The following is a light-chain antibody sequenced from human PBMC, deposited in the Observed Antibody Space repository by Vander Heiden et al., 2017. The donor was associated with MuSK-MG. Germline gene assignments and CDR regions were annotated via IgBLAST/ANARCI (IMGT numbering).Light chain of an antibody. CDR2: DAS. V-gene: IGKV3-11*01. CDR3: QQRSNWPWT. Sequence: ETVLTQSPAALAWAPGERATRSCRASQSVSSYLAWYQQKPGQAPRLLLYDASNRAPGIPARFSGSGSGTDFTLTISSLEPEDFAVYYCQQRSNWPWTFGQGTKVEIK. CDR1: QSVSSY. J-gene: IGKJ1*01.